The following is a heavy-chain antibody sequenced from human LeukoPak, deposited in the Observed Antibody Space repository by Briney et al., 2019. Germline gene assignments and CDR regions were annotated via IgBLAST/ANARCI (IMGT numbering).Heavy chain of an antibody. D-gene: IGHD2-15*01. J-gene: IGHJ4*02. CDR2: IRHDGGKT. Sequence: GGSLRLSCAASGFTLIKYGMHWVRQAPGKGLEWVAFIRHDGGKTNYADSVKGRFTISRDNSKNTLYLQMSSLRVEDTAVHYCARDDRGYCSDGTCYSLWDHWGQGTLVTVSS. V-gene: IGHV3-30*02. CDR3: ARDDRGYCSDGTCYSLWDH. CDR1: GFTLIKYG.